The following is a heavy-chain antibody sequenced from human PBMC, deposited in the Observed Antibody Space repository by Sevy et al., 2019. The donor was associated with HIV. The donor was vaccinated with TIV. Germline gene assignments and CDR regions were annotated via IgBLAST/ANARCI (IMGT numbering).Heavy chain of an antibody. CDR1: GFTFSNYA. J-gene: IGHJ6*02. D-gene: IGHD6-13*01. CDR3: AKARLSSIAAAGTYYYYGMDV. Sequence: GGSLRLSCAVTGFTFSNYAMHWVRQAPGKGMEWVAIIWSDGAYQYHGDSVKGRFTISRDNSKNTLYLQMNSLRAEDTAVYYCAKARLSSIAAAGTYYYYGMDVWGQGTTVTVSS. CDR2: IWSDGAYQ. V-gene: IGHV3-30*02.